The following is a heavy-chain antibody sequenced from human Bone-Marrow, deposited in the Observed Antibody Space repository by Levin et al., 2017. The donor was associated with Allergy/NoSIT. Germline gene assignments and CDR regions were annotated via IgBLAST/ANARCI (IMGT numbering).Heavy chain of an antibody. CDR1: GFTFSNYP. D-gene: IGHD2-2*01. J-gene: IGHJ4*02. Sequence: GESLKISCAASGFTFSNYPMSWVRQAPGKGLEWVSAVDSPDIIHYADSVEGRFTISRDNSRNTLYLQLSSLRAEDTATYYCAKARLPTTSYFDSWGQGTQVTVSS. CDR3: AKARLPTTSYFDS. V-gene: IGHV3-23*01. CDR2: VDSPDII.